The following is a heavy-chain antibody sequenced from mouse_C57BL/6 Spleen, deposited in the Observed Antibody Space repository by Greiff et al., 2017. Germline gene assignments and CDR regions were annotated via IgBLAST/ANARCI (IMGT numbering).Heavy chain of an antibody. Sequence: VKLVESGAELVMPGASVKLSCKASGYTFTSYWMHWVKQRPGQGLEWIGEIDPSDSYTNYNQKFKGKSTLTVDKSSSTAYMQLSSLTSEDSAVYYCARVGDGYYWGQGTTLTVSS. D-gene: IGHD2-3*01. J-gene: IGHJ2*01. V-gene: IGHV1-69*01. CDR3: ARVGDGYY. CDR2: IDPSDSYT. CDR1: GYTFTSYW.